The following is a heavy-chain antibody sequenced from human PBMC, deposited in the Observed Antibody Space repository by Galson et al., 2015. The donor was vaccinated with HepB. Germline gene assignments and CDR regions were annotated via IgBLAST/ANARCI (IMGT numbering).Heavy chain of an antibody. CDR1: GFTFSSYV. CDR3: ARKDLSGGYYVPAFDI. CDR2: ISSSSSTI. V-gene: IGHV3-48*01. D-gene: IGHD1-26*01. Sequence: SLRLSCAASGFTFSSYVMNWVRQAPGKGLEWLSYISSSSSTIYYADSVKGRFTISRDNAKNSLYLQMNSLRAEDTAIYYCARKDLSGGYYVPAFDIRGQGTMVTVSS. J-gene: IGHJ3*02.